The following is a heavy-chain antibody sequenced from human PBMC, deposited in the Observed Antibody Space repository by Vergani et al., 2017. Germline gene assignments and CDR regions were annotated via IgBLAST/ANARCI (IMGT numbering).Heavy chain of an antibody. CDR2: IYPGDSDT. Sequence: EVQLVQSGAEVKKPGESLKISCKGSGYSFTSYWIGWVRQMPGKGLEWMGIIYPGDSDTRYSPSFQGQVTISADKSISTAYLQWSSLKASDTAMYYCARQIIRGGSSWPPFDYWGQGTLVTVSS. V-gene: IGHV5-51*01. D-gene: IGHD6-13*01. CDR3: ARQIIRGGSSWPPFDY. CDR1: GYSFTSYW. J-gene: IGHJ4*02.